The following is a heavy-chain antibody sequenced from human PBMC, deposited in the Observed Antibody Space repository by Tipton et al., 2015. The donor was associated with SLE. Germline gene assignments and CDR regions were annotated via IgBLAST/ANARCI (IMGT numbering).Heavy chain of an antibody. V-gene: IGHV4-59*11. Sequence: LRLSCTVSGASITSHYWSWIRQPPGKGLEWIGYIYYSGSTNYHPSLRGRGTISVDTSKNQFSLKLNSVTAADTAVYFCARSPAYCGGDCYDNWFDPWGQGTLVTVSS. D-gene: IGHD2-21*01. CDR3: ARSPAYCGGDCYDNWFDP. J-gene: IGHJ5*02. CDR1: GASITSHY. CDR2: IYYSGST.